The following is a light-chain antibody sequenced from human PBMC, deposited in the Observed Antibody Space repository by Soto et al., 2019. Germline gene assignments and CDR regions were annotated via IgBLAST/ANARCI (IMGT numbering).Light chain of an antibody. CDR2: DAS. J-gene: IGKJ5*01. V-gene: IGKV3-11*01. CDR3: QQRQYWPPIT. Sequence: VVLTQSPATLSLSPGERVTLSCGASQSVSSSYVAWYQHKPGQAPRLLIYDASNRAPGIPARFSGSGSGTDFTLTIRSLEPEDFAVYYCQQRQYWPPITFGQGTRLEIK. CDR1: QSVSSSY.